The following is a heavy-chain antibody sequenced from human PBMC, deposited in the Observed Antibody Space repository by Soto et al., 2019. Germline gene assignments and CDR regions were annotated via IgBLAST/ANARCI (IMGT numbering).Heavy chain of an antibody. J-gene: IGHJ5*02. CDR3: ARQVDTATNWFDP. CDR2: TYYSGST. Sequence: SETPSFTSPFSGCPLRSGCYRLGWVRPPPGKGLEWIGYTYYSGSTYYNPSLKSRVTISVDTSKNQFSLKLSSVTAADTAVYYCARQVDTATNWFDPWGQGTLVTVSS. V-gene: IGHV4-30-4*01. D-gene: IGHD5-18*01. CDR1: GCPLRSGCYR.